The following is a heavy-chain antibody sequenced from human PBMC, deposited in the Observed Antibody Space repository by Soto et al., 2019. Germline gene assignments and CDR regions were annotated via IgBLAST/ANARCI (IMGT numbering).Heavy chain of an antibody. V-gene: IGHV4-34*01. CDR3: ARDTRITMVRGPYRYYGMDV. CDR1: GGSFSGYY. J-gene: IGHJ6*01. Sequence: QVQLQQWGAGLLKPSETLSLTCAVYGGSFSGYYWSWIRQPPGKGLEWIGEINHSGSTNYNPSLKSRVTISVDTSKNQFSLKLSSVTAADTAVYYCARDTRITMVRGPYRYYGMDVW. CDR2: INHSGST. D-gene: IGHD3-10*01.